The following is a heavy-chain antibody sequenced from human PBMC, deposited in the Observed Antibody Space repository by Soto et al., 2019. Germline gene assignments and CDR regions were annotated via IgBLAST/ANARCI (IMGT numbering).Heavy chain of an antibody. CDR3: ASWTYGDYRPYWYFDL. CDR1: GGSISRSNW. CDR2: IYHSGST. D-gene: IGHD4-17*01. J-gene: IGHJ2*01. Sequence: QVQLQESGPGLVKPSGTLSLTCAVSGGSISRSNWWSWVRQPPGKGLEWIGEIYHSGSTNYNPSLKSRVTISVDKSKNQFSLKLSSVTAADTAVYYCASWTYGDYRPYWYFDLWGRGTLVTVSS. V-gene: IGHV4-4*02.